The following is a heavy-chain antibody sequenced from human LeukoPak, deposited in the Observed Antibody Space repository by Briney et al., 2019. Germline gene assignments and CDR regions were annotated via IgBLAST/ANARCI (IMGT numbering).Heavy chain of an antibody. V-gene: IGHV3-30*04. CDR1: GFTFSSYA. Sequence: GGSLRLSCAASGFTFSSYAMHWVRQAPGKGLEWVAVISYDGSNKYYADSVKGRFTISRDNSKNTLYLQMNSLRAEDTAVYYCARTEDHCSSTSCYKGLDYWGQGTLVTVSS. CDR2: ISYDGSNK. CDR3: ARTEDHCSSTSCYKGLDY. J-gene: IGHJ4*02. D-gene: IGHD2-2*01.